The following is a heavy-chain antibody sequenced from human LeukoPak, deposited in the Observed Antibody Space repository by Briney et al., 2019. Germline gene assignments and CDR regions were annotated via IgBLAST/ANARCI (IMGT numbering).Heavy chain of an antibody. Sequence: GGSLRLSCAASGFTFSSYWMNWVRQAPGKGLVWVSRINGDDSSTSYADSVKGRFTISRDNAKNTLYLQMNSLRAEDTAVYYCARELWINGGNFDYWGQGPLVTVSS. V-gene: IGHV3-74*01. J-gene: IGHJ4*02. D-gene: IGHD4-23*01. CDR2: INGDDSST. CDR3: ARELWINGGNFDY. CDR1: GFTFSSYW.